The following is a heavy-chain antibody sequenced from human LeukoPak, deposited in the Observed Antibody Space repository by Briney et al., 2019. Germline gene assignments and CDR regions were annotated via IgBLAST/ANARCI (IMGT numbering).Heavy chain of an antibody. CDR3: ARGDDILTGYSNWFDP. J-gene: IGHJ5*02. CDR1: GFTFSSYS. D-gene: IGHD3-9*01. V-gene: IGHV3-48*01. CDR2: ISSSSSTI. Sequence: GGSLRLSCAASGFTFSSYSMNWVRQAPGKGLEWVSYISSSSSTIYYADSVKGRFTISRDNAKNSLYLQMNSLRAEDTAVYYCARGDDILTGYSNWFDPWGQGTLVTVSS.